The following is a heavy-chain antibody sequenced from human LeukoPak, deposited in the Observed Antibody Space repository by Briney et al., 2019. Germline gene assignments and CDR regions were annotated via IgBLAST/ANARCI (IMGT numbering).Heavy chain of an antibody. D-gene: IGHD3-22*01. CDR2: ISGSGGST. CDR1: GFTFSSYA. V-gene: IGHV3-23*01. J-gene: IGHJ4*02. CDR3: AKDHYYDSSAFDY. Sequence: PGGSLRLSCAASGFTFSSYAMSWVRQAPGKGLEWVSAISGSGGSTYYADSVKGRFTISRDNPKNTLYLQMNSLRAEDTAVYYCAKDHYYDSSAFDYWGQGTLVTVSS.